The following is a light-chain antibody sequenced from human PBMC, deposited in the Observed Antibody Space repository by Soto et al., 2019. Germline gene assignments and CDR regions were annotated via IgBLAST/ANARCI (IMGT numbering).Light chain of an antibody. J-gene: IGKJ2*01. Sequence: EIVVTQSPATLSLSPGERATLSCRASQSVSSYLAWYQQKPGQAPRLLIYGASNRATGVPDRFSGSGSGTDFTLSISSLEPEDFAVYFCQQRSDWRYTFGQGTKLEI. V-gene: IGKV3-11*01. CDR1: QSVSSY. CDR2: GAS. CDR3: QQRSDWRYT.